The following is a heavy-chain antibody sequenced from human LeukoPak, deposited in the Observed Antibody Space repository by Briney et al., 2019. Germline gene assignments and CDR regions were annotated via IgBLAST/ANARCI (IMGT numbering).Heavy chain of an antibody. CDR2: IDDSGST. Sequence: SETLSLTCGVYGGSYSGYYWSWIRQPPGKGLEWSGEIDDSGSTNYNPSLKSRVTISVDTSKNHFSLKMTCVTAADTAVYYCARGARVVMAARFWNYWGQGTLVTVSS. J-gene: IGHJ4*02. CDR3: ARGARVVMAARFWNY. CDR1: GGSYSGYY. V-gene: IGHV4-34*01. D-gene: IGHD2-21*01.